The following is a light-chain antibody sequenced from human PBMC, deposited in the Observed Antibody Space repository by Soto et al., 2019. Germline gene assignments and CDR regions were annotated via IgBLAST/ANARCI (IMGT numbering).Light chain of an antibody. V-gene: IGKV1-5*01. J-gene: IGKJ4*01. CDR3: QQYNTYSSLT. CDR2: DAS. CDR1: QSISSW. Sequence: DIQITPSPYTLSASVGARVTITCXXSQSISSWLAWYQQKLGRAPRLLIYDASSLESGVPSRFSGSGYGTEFTLTISSLQPDDFATYYCQQYNTYSSLTFGGGTKVDIK.